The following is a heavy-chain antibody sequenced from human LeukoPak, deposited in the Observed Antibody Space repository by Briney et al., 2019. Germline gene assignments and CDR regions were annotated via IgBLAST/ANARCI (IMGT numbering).Heavy chain of an antibody. Sequence: SETLSLTCTVSGGSISSYYWSWIRQPPGKGPEWIGYIYYRGTTKYNPSLKSRVTISVDTSKNQLSLKLNSVTAADTAVYYCARDTPPNALDYWGQGTLVTVSS. D-gene: IGHD2-2*01. J-gene: IGHJ4*02. CDR3: ARDTPPNALDY. CDR1: GGSISSYY. CDR2: IYYRGTT. V-gene: IGHV4-59*01.